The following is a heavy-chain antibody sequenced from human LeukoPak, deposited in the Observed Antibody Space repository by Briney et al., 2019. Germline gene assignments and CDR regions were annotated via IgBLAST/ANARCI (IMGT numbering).Heavy chain of an antibody. CDR2: IKEDGSEK. V-gene: IGHV3-7*04. Sequence: GGSLRLSCAASGFIFSNYWMTWVRQAPGKGLEWVANIKEDGSEKYYVDSVEGRFTISRDNAKNSLYLQINSLRDDDTAVYFCARGSGWLDYWGQGTLVTVSS. J-gene: IGHJ4*02. CDR1: GFIFSNYW. D-gene: IGHD6-19*01. CDR3: ARGSGWLDY.